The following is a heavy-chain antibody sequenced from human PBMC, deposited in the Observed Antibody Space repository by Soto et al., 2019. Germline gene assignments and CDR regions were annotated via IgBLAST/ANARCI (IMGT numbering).Heavy chain of an antibody. V-gene: IGHV4-34*01. D-gene: IGHD3-10*01. CDR1: GGSFSVYY. CDR3: AKGGGSLWS. Sequence: QVQLQQWGAGLLKPSETLSLTCAVSGGSFSVYYWSWIRQSPGKGLEWIGEINLSGTTNYNPSLKSRVTISLATSKTHFSRKLSSVTAADTAVYYCAKGGGSLWSWGQGTLVTVSS. J-gene: IGHJ5*02. CDR2: INLSGTT.